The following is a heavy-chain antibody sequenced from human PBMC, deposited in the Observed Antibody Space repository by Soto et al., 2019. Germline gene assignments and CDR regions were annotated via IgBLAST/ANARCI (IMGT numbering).Heavy chain of an antibody. CDR2: IYTSGST. CDR3: ARDTYYDFWSGYLPGPDYYCYGMDV. Sequence: SSETLSLTCTVSGGSISSYYWSWIRQPAGKGLEWIGRIYTSGSTNYNPSLKSRVTMSVDTSKNQFSLKLSSVTAADTAVYYCARDTYYDFWSGYLPGPDYYCYGMDVWGQGTTVTVSS. J-gene: IGHJ6*02. D-gene: IGHD3-3*01. CDR1: GGSISSYY. V-gene: IGHV4-4*07.